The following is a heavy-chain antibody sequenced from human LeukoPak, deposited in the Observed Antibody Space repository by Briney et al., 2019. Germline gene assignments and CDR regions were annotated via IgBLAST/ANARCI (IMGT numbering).Heavy chain of an antibody. CDR3: ARLASSSWPLYYYYGMDV. V-gene: IGHV1-8*02. D-gene: IGHD6-13*01. Sequence: GSSVKVSCKASGGTFSSYAISWVRQATEQGLEWMGWMNPNSANTGYAQKFQGRVTMTRNTSISTAYMELSSLRSEDTAVYYCARLASSSWPLYYYYGMDVWGQGTTVTVSS. CDR1: GGTFSSYA. CDR2: MNPNSANT. J-gene: IGHJ6*02.